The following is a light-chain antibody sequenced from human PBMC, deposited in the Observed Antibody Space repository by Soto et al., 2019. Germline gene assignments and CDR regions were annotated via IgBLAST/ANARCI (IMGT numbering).Light chain of an antibody. CDR2: GNS. J-gene: IGLJ7*01. CDR3: QSYDSSQSAL. CDR1: SSNIGAGYD. Sequence: QSVLTQPPSVSGAPGQRVTISCTGSSSNIGAGYDVHWYQKLPGTAPKLLIYGNSNRPSGVPDRFSGSKSGTSASLAITGLQAEDEADYYCQSYDSSQSALFGGGTPLTVL. V-gene: IGLV1-40*01.